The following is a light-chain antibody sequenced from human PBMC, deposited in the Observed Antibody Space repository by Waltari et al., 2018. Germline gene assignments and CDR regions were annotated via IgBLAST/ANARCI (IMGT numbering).Light chain of an antibody. CDR2: DTE. CDR1: SSNIGSHS. Sequence: QSVLTQPPSASGTPGQRVTISCSGSSSNIGSHSVVWYQQAPGTAPNLLIFDTEIRPSGVPDPVSGSKSGTSAFLAISGLPSEDEADYYCAAWDDTLMVVVGGGTKLTVL. CDR3: AAWDDTLMVV. V-gene: IGLV1-44*01. J-gene: IGLJ2*01.